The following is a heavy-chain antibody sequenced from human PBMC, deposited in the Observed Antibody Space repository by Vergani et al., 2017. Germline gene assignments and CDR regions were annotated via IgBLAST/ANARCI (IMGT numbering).Heavy chain of an antibody. J-gene: IGHJ4*02. Sequence: EVQLVESAGGLVKPGGSLRLSCAASGFTFSSYSMNWVRQAPGKGLEWVSSISSSSSYIYYADSVKGRFTISRDNAKNSLYLQMNSLRAEDTAVYYCARDYLDYGDLNDYWGQGTLVTVSS. CDR3: ARDYLDYGDLNDY. V-gene: IGHV3-21*01. CDR1: GFTFSSYS. D-gene: IGHD4-17*01. CDR2: ISSSSSYI.